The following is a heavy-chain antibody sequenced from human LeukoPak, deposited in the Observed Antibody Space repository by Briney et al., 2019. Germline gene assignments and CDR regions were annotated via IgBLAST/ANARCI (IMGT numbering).Heavy chain of an antibody. V-gene: IGHV3-48*01. J-gene: IGHJ5*02. CDR1: GFTFSSYV. CDR2: IDSTSSTI. D-gene: IGHD2-2*01. CDR3: ARGIDRGARDIVVVPAEVLDP. Sequence: GGSLRLSCAASGFTFSSYVMNWVRQAPGKGLEWVSYIDSTSSTIYYADSVKGRFTISRDNAKNSLFLQMNSLRSEDTAVYYCARGIDRGARDIVVVPAEVLDPWGQGTLVTVSS.